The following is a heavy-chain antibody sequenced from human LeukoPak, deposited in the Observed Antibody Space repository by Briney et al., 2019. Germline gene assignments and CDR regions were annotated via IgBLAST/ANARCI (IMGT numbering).Heavy chain of an antibody. CDR3: AKARGSSWFSPIDY. CDR1: GFTFHDYA. D-gene: IGHD6-13*01. Sequence: GGSLRLSCSASGFTFHDYAMQWVRQAPGKGLEWVSGITWNSGSIDYADSVKGRFTISRDNAKNSLYLQMNSLRAEDMALYYCAKARGSSWFSPIDYWGQGTLVTVSS. V-gene: IGHV3-9*03. CDR2: ITWNSGSI. J-gene: IGHJ4*02.